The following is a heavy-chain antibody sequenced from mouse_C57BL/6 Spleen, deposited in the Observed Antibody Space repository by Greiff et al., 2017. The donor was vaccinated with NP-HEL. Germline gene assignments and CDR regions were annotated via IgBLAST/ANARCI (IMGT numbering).Heavy chain of an antibody. CDR1: GFTFSDYG. CDR3: ATTAGSYSAGFAY. V-gene: IGHV5-17*01. D-gene: IGHD1-1*02. J-gene: IGHJ3*01. Sequence: EVKLVESGGGLVKPGGSLKLSCAASGFTFSDYGMHWVRQAPEQGLEWVAYISSCSSTIYYAETVKGRFTISRDNANNTPFLQRTSLRSEDTAMYYCATTAGSYSAGFAYWGQGTLVTVSA. CDR2: ISSCSSTI.